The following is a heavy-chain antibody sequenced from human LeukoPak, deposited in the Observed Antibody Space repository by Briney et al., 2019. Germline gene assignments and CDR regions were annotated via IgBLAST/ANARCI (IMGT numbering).Heavy chain of an antibody. CDR1: GFTFSDYY. Sequence: PGGSLRLSCAASGFTFSDYYMNWVRQAPGKGLEWVSYISSSGSTIYYADSVKGRFTISRDNAKNSLYLQMNSLRAEDTAVYYCARDANTAMANFDYWGQGTLVTVSS. J-gene: IGHJ4*02. V-gene: IGHV3-11*04. CDR3: ARDANTAMANFDY. D-gene: IGHD5-18*01. CDR2: ISSSGSTI.